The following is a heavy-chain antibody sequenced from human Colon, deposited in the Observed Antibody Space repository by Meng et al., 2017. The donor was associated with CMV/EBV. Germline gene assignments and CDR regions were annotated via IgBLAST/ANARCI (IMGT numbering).Heavy chain of an antibody. V-gene: IGHV3-66*02. CDR1: GFSVNDKS. CDR2: IYSGGST. CDR3: AREFFLDY. D-gene: IGHD3-3*01. J-gene: IGHJ4*02. Sequence: ESLKISCSVSGFSVNDKSMTWVRQAPGMGLEWISVIYSGGSTNYAASVKGRFTISRDISKNTLYLQMNSLTAGDTAVYYCAREFFLDYWGLGTLVTVSS.